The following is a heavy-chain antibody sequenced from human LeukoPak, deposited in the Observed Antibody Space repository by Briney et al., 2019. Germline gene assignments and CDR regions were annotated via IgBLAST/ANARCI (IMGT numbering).Heavy chain of an antibody. CDR3: ARGPRFGELLWHWFDP. V-gene: IGHV4-39*07. D-gene: IGHD3-10*01. CDR2: MYHSGST. J-gene: IGHJ5*02. Sequence: SETLSLTCTVSGGSFSSNTYYWGWIRQPPGKGLEWIGSMYHSGSTYYNPPLKSRVTISEDTSKNQFSLKLRSVSAADTAVYYCARGPRFGELLWHWFDPWGQGTLVTVSS. CDR1: GGSFSSNTYY.